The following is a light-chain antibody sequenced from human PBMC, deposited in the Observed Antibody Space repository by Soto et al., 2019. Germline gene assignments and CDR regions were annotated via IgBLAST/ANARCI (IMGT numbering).Light chain of an antibody. CDR1: QSVSSTY. J-gene: IGKJ2*01. Sequence: GXXXTLSCRASQSVSSTYLAWYQQNPGQAPRLLLYGASSRATGIPDRFSGSGSGTDFTLTISRLEPEDFAVYYCQQYGSSPPYTFGQGTKLEIK. V-gene: IGKV3-20*01. CDR2: GAS. CDR3: QQYGSSPPYT.